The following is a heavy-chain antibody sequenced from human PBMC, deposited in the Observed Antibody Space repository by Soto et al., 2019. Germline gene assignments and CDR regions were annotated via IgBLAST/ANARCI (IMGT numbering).Heavy chain of an antibody. J-gene: IGHJ4*02. CDR2: TYYRSKWYN. CDR1: GDSVSSNSAA. Sequence: SQTLSLTCAISGDSVSSNSAAWNWIRQSPSRGLEWLGRTYYRSKWYNDYAVSVKSRITINPDTSKNQFSLQLNSVTPEDTAVYYCARSAPYDFWSGYYGSPFDYWGQGTLVTVSS. CDR3: ARSAPYDFWSGYYGSPFDY. V-gene: IGHV6-1*01. D-gene: IGHD3-3*01.